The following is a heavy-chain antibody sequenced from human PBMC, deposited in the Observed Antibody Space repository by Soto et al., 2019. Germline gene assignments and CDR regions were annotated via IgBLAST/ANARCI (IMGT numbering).Heavy chain of an antibody. CDR3: ARVPDV. CDR2: IYHNGSP. J-gene: IGHJ6*02. Sequence: QLQLQEPGSGLVKPSQTLSLTCAVSGGSMSSGGYSWSWIRQPPGKGLEWIGYIYHNGSPYYNPSLKSRVTISVDRSKNQFSLKLSSVTAADTAVYYCARVPDVWGQGTTVTVSS. CDR1: GGSMSSGGYS. V-gene: IGHV4-30-2*01.